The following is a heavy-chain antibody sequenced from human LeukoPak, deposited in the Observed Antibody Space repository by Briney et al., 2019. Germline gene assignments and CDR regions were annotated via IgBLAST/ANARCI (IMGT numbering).Heavy chain of an antibody. CDR3: ARGVYTLIDY. D-gene: IGHD5/OR15-5a*01. J-gene: IGHJ4*02. V-gene: IGHV3-66*02. CDR2: IYSGGST. CDR1: GFTVSSNY. Sequence: PGGSLRLSCAASGFTVSSNYMSWVRQAPGKGLEWVSVIYSGGSTYYEDSVKGRFTISRDNSKNTLYLQMNSLRAEGTAVYYCARGVYTLIDYWGQGTLVTVSS.